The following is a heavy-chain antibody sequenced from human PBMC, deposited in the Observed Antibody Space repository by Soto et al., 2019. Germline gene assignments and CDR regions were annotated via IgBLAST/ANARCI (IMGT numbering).Heavy chain of an antibody. V-gene: IGHV2-5*01. D-gene: IGHD6-19*01. Sequence: QITLRESGPTLVKPTQTLTLTCTFSGFSLSNIGVAVGWIRQPPGKALEWLTIIYWNDDERYNPSLKNRLTITKDTSRNQVVLTMTNMDPVDTATYFCAHMSGGINWVDPWGQGTLVTVSP. J-gene: IGHJ5*02. CDR3: AHMSGGINWVDP. CDR2: IYWNDDE. CDR1: GFSLSNIGVA.